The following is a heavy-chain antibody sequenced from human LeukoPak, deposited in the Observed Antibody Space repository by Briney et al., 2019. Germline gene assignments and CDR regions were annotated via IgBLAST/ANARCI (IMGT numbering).Heavy chain of an antibody. CDR3: AKCGGYCTNGVCYVWFDP. CDR2: ISGRADNT. Sequence: GGSLRLSCAASGFTFRSYGMNWVRQAPGKGLEWVASISGRADNTFYADFVKGRFTISRDNSKNTLYLQMNSLRAEDTAVYYCAKCGGYCTNGVCYVWFDPWGQGTLVTVSS. D-gene: IGHD2-8*01. CDR1: GFTFRSYG. V-gene: IGHV3-23*01. J-gene: IGHJ5*02.